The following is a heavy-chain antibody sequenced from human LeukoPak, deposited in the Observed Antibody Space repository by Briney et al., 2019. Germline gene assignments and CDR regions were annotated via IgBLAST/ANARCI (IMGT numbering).Heavy chain of an antibody. J-gene: IGHJ4*02. CDR1: GYSISSGYF. V-gene: IGHV4-38-2*02. Sequence: SETLSLTCGVSGYSISSGYFWGWIRQPPGKGLERIGSIYHSVSTYYNPSLKSRVTISVDTSKNQFSLKVSSVTAADTAVYYCTRDLPYSSGWYVGNWGQGTLVTVSS. CDR3: TRDLPYSSGWYVGN. CDR2: IYHSVST. D-gene: IGHD6-19*01.